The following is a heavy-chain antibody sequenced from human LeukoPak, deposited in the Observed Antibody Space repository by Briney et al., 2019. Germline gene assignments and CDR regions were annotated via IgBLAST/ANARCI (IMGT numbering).Heavy chain of an antibody. J-gene: IGHJ4*02. Sequence: PSETLSLTCAVYGGSFSGYYWSWIRQPPGKGLEWIGEINHSGSTNYNPSLKSRVTISVDTSKNQFSLKLSSVTAADTAVYYCARGPHYDILTGYYGRLNYCDYWGQGTLVTVSS. CDR2: INHSGST. D-gene: IGHD3-9*01. V-gene: IGHV4-34*01. CDR3: ARGPHYDILTGYYGRLNYCDY. CDR1: GGSFSGYY.